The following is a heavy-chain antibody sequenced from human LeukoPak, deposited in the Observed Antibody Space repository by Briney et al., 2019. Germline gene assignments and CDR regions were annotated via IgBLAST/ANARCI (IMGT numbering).Heavy chain of an antibody. CDR1: GGSISYYY. CDR3: ARSYSETGYYYYGLDV. D-gene: IGHD1-26*01. CDR2: IYYSGNT. Sequence: PSETLSLPCTVSGGSISYYYWSWIRQPPGKGLEWIGYIYYSGNTKYNPSLKSRLTISLDTSKNQFSLNLSSVTAADTAVYYCARSYSETGYYYYGLDVWGQGTTVTVSS. J-gene: IGHJ6*02. V-gene: IGHV4-59*01.